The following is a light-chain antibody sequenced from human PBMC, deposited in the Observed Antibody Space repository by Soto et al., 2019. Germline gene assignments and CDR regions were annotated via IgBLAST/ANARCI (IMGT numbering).Light chain of an antibody. CDR3: MQSLQLNT. Sequence: DIVLTQTPLSLSVTPGQPASISCNSSRGLLDSDGRTHLYWYVQKTGQPPQVLIYEVSKRSSGVPDRFSGSGSGTHFTLTMSRVQAEDAGIYYCMQSLQLNTFGGGTKVEIK. V-gene: IGKV2D-29*01. CDR2: EVS. J-gene: IGKJ4*01. CDR1: RGLLDSDGRTH.